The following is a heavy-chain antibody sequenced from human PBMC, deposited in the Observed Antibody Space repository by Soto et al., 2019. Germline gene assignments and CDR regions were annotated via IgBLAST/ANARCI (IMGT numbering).Heavy chain of an antibody. V-gene: IGHV1-2*04. CDR2: INPNSGGT. J-gene: IGHJ3*02. CDR1: GYTFTGYY. D-gene: IGHD6-13*01. Sequence: ASVKVSCKASGYTFTGYYMHWVRQAPGQGLEWMGWINPNSGGTNYAQKFQGWVTMTRDTSISTAYMELSRLRSDDTAVYYCARGYSSSWYDAFDIWGQGTMVTVSS. CDR3: ARGYSSSWYDAFDI.